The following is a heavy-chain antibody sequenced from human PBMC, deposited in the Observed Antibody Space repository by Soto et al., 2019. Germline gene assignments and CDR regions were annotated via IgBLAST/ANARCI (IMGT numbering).Heavy chain of an antibody. Sequence: QGLLVQSGAEVKQPGASVIVSCKASGYSFTTYGISWVRQAPGQGLEWMGWISGYNGDTNNAQKFQDRVTMTIDRSTTTAYLELRSLTSDDTAVYYCAKNGHPPYYYYGMDVWGQGTTVTVSS. CDR2: ISGYNGDT. J-gene: IGHJ6*02. CDR1: GYSFTTYG. CDR3: AKNGHPPYYYYGMDV. D-gene: IGHD2-8*01. V-gene: IGHV1-18*01.